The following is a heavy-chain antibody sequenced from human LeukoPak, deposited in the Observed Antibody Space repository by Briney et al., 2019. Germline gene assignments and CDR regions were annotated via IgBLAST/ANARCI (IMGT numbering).Heavy chain of an antibody. Sequence: PGGSLRLSCAASGFTFSSYSMNWVRQAPGKGLEWVSSISSSSSYIYYAYSVKGRFTISRDNAKNSLYLQINSLRAEDTAVYYCARGGLLEWLLVDYWGQGTLVTVSS. CDR2: ISSSSSYI. CDR1: GFTFSSYS. J-gene: IGHJ4*02. D-gene: IGHD3-3*01. V-gene: IGHV3-21*01. CDR3: ARGGLLEWLLVDY.